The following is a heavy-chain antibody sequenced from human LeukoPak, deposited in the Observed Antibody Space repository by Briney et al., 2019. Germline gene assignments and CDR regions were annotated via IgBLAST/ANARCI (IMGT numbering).Heavy chain of an antibody. CDR2: ISGSDGST. J-gene: IGHJ3*02. D-gene: IGHD1-26*01. CDR3: AKVRIVGGGAFDI. V-gene: IGHV3-23*01. CDR1: GFTFDDYA. Sequence: PGGSLRLSCAASGFTFDDYAMHWVRQAPGKGLEWVSLISGSDGSTYYADSAKGRFTIARDNSKNTLYLHMNSLRAEDTAVYYCAKVRIVGGGAFDIWGQGTMVTVSS.